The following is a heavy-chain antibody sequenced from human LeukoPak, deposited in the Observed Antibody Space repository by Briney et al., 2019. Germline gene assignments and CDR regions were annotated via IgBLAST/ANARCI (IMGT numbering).Heavy chain of an antibody. V-gene: IGHV3-21*01. J-gene: IGHJ4*02. CDR2: ISSSSSYI. Sequence: GGSLRLSCAASGFTFSSYGMHWVRQAPGKGLEWVSSISSSSSYIYYADSVKGRFTISRDNAKNSLYLQMNSLRAEDTAVYYCARDDIAAAGIDYWGQGTLVTVSS. CDR3: ARDDIAAAGIDY. CDR1: GFTFSSYG. D-gene: IGHD6-13*01.